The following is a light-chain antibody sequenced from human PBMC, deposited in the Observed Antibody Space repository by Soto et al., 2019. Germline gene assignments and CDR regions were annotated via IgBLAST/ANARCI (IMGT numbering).Light chain of an antibody. CDR3: MQGTHWPWT. CDR2: QVS. CDR1: QSLVYSNGNAY. Sequence: DAVLTQSPLSLPVTLGQPAAISCRSSQSLVYSNGNAYLIWFQQRPGQSPRRLIYQVSTRDAGVPGRFRGSGSCTYFTLTISRVEAEDVGLYYCMQGTHWPWTFGQGTKVEIK. J-gene: IGKJ1*01. V-gene: IGKV2-30*01.